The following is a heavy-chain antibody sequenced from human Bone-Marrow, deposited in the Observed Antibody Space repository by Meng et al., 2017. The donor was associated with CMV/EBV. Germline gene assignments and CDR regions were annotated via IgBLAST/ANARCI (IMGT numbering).Heavy chain of an antibody. CDR3: ARRGSIDY. CDR1: GFTFSSYS. Sequence: LSLTCAASGFTFSSYSMNWVRQAPGKGLEWVSSISSSSSYIYYADSVKGRFTISRDNAKNSLYLQMNSLRAEDTAVYYCARRGSIDYWGHGTLVTVSS. V-gene: IGHV3-21*01. J-gene: IGHJ4*01. D-gene: IGHD3-10*01. CDR2: ISSSSSYI.